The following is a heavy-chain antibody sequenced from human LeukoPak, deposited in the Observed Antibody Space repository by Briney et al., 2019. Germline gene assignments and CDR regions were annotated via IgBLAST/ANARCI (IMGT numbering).Heavy chain of an antibody. Sequence: ASVKVSFTASGYTFTTYYMHWVRQAPGQGLEWMGIINPSGGSTTYAQNFQGRVTMTRDTSTSAVYMEVSSLRSEDTAVYYCARGGSLAVVPHQYYFDYWGQGTLVTVSS. D-gene: IGHD6-19*01. CDR3: ARGGSLAVVPHQYYFDY. CDR2: INPSGGST. CDR1: GYTFTTYY. J-gene: IGHJ4*02. V-gene: IGHV1-46*01.